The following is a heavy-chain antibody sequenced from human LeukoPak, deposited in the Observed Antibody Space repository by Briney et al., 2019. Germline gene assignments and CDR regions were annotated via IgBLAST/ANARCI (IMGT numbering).Heavy chain of an antibody. Sequence: GGSLRLSCAASGFTFSDYYMSWIRQAPGKGLEWVSYISSSGSTIYYADSVKGRFTISRDNAKNSLYLQMNSLRAEDTAVYYCARVNCSSTSCYWNAYYYYMDVWGKGTTVTVS. CDR3: ARVNCSSTSCYWNAYYYYMDV. V-gene: IGHV3-11*01. J-gene: IGHJ6*03. CDR2: ISSSGSTI. CDR1: GFTFSDYY. D-gene: IGHD2-2*01.